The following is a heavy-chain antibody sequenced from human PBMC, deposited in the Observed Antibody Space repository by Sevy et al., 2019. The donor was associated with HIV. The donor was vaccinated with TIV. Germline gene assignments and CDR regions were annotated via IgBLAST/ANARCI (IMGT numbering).Heavy chain of an antibody. Sequence: GGSLRLSCPASGFTFSSYAMSWVRQAPGKGLEWVSAISGSGGSTYYADSVKGRFTISRDNSKNTLYLQMNSLRAEDTAVYYCANIVVVPAANDAFDIWGQGTMVTVSS. CDR2: ISGSGGST. CDR3: ANIVVVPAANDAFDI. D-gene: IGHD2-2*01. CDR1: GFTFSSYA. V-gene: IGHV3-23*01. J-gene: IGHJ3*02.